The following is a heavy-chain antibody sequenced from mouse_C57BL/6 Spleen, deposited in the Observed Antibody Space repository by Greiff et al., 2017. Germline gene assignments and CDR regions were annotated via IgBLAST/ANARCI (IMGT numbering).Heavy chain of an antibody. J-gene: IGHJ2*01. CDR2: ISGGGGNT. V-gene: IGHV5-9*01. Sequence: EVQLQESGGGLVKPGGSLKLSCAASGFTFSSYTMSWVRQTPEKRLEWVATISGGGGNTYYPDSVKGRFTISRDNAKNTLYLQMSSLRSEATALYYCARQEGLPFDYWGQGTTLTVSS. CDR3: ARQEGLPFDY. CDR1: GFTFSSYT. D-gene: IGHD2-4*01.